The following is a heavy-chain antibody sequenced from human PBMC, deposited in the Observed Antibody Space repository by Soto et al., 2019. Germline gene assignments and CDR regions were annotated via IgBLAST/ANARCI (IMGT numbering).Heavy chain of an antibody. Sequence: SVKVSCKASGFTFTSSAVQWVRQARGQRLEWIGWIVVGSGNTNYAQKFQERVTITRDMSTSTAYMELSSLRSEDTAVYYCAAGAYDFWSGYSRFDYWGQGTLATVSS. V-gene: IGHV1-58*01. CDR3: AAGAYDFWSGYSRFDY. CDR2: IVVGSGNT. CDR1: GFTFTSSA. J-gene: IGHJ4*02. D-gene: IGHD3-3*01.